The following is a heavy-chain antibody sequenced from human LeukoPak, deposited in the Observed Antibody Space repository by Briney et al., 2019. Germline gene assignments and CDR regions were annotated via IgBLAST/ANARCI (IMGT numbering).Heavy chain of an antibody. CDR1: GGSISSGGYS. D-gene: IGHD4-11*01. J-gene: IGHJ5*02. Sequence: SETLSLTCAVSGGSISSGGYSWSWIRQPPGKGLEWIGYIYHSGSTYYNPSLKSRVTISVDRSKNQFSLKLSSVTAADTAVYYCASRHDYNNYGNWFDPWGQGTLVTVSS. V-gene: IGHV4-30-2*01. CDR2: IYHSGST. CDR3: ASRHDYNNYGNWFDP.